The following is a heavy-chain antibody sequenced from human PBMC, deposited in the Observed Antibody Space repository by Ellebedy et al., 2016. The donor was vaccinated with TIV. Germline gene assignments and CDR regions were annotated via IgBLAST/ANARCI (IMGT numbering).Heavy chain of an antibody. J-gene: IGHJ4*02. V-gene: IGHV3-7*03. D-gene: IGHD3-10*01. CDR3: VKETWFRMDF. Sequence: PGGSLRLSCVASGFSFSSEYMSWVRQAPGKWLEWVAKIKPDGTEKYYVDSVTGRFTFSRDNAQNSVFLQMNNLRAEDTAVYYCVKETWFRMDFWGQGTLVTVSS. CDR2: IKPDGTEK. CDR1: GFSFSSEY.